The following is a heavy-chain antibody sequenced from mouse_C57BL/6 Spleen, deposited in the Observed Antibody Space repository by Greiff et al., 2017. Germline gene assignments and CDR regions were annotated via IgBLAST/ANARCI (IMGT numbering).Heavy chain of an antibody. J-gene: IGHJ2*01. Sequence: EVKLVESGGGLVKPGGSLKLSCAASGFTFSDYGMHWVRQAPEKGLEWVAYISSGSSTIYSADTVKGRFTISRDNAKNTLFLQMNSLRSEDTAMDYCARPLSNYDCDYWGQGTTRTVSS. CDR2: ISSGSSTI. CDR3: ARPLSNYDCDY. V-gene: IGHV5-17*01. D-gene: IGHD2-5*01. CDR1: GFTFSDYG.